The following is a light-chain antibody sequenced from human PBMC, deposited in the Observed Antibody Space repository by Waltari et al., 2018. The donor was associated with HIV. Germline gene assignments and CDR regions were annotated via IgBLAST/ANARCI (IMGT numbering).Light chain of an antibody. CDR2: GKT. CDR1: SSNIGSNY. Sequence: QSVLTQPPSASGTPGQRVTISCSGSSSNIGSNYVYWYQQLPGTTPKLLIYGKTQRPSGVPDRFSGSKSGTSASLAISGLRSEDEADYYCAAWDDSLSVGVFGGGTKLTVL. J-gene: IGLJ3*02. V-gene: IGLV1-47*01. CDR3: AAWDDSLSVGV.